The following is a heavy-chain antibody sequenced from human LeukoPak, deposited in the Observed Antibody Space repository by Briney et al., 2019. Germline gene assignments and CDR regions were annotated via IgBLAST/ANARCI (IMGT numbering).Heavy chain of an antibody. J-gene: IGHJ4*02. D-gene: IGHD2-2*01. CDR1: SGSISSGVYY. Sequence: SETLSLTCPVSSGSISSGVYYWGWIRQPPGKGLEWVACLSHAGNTWYNPSLESRLSISVDTSKNQFSLKFSSVTAADTALYWCARHNAPRRVGFDFWGQGILVTVSS. V-gene: IGHV4-39*01. CDR3: ARHNAPRRVGFDF. CDR2: LSHAGNT.